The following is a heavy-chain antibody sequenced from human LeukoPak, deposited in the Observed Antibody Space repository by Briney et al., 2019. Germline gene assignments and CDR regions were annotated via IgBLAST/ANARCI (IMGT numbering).Heavy chain of an antibody. V-gene: IGHV4-30-4*01. J-gene: IGHJ4*02. D-gene: IGHD3/OR15-3a*01. CDR1: GGSISSGDYY. CDR3: ARGTGYYAHYFDY. CDR2: IYYSGST. Sequence: SQTLSLTCTVSGGSISSGDYYWSWIRQPPGKGLEWIGYIYYSGSTYYNPSLKSRVTISVDTSKNQFSLRLSSVTAADTAVYYCARGTGYYAHYFDYWGQGTLVTVPS.